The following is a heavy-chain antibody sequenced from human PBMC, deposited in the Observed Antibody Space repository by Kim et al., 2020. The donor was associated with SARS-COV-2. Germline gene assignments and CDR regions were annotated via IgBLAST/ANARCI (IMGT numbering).Heavy chain of an antibody. CDR3: AGVGAYCGGDCPMGGFYYYYAMDV. Sequence: GGSLRLSCAASGFTFDDYGMSWVRQAPGKGLEWVSGINWNGGSTGYADSVKGRFTISRDNAKNSLYLQMNSLRAEDTALYHCAGVGAYCGGDCPMGGFYYYYAMDVWGQGTTGTVSS. D-gene: IGHD2-21*02. V-gene: IGHV3-20*01. CDR2: INWNGGST. J-gene: IGHJ6*02. CDR1: GFTFDDYG.